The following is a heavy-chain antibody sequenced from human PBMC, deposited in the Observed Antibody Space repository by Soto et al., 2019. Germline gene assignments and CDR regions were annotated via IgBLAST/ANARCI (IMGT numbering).Heavy chain of an antibody. CDR2: SIIMEAP. CDR1: GGSVSSSCYP. D-gene: IGHD5-18*01. J-gene: IGHJ4*02. Sequence: PSENLSLTCTVSGGSVSSSCYPWGWIRQTPGRGRSGLGLSIIMEAPIKRVRREPTHHGTNYNPSLKSRVTISVDTSKNQFSLKLSSVTAADTAVYYCARDNGYSYGYTLDHWGQGTLVTVSS. CDR3: ARDNGYSYGYTLDH. V-gene: IGHV4-39*07.